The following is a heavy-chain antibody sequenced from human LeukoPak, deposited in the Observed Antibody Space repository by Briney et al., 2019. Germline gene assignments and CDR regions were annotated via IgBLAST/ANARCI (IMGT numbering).Heavy chain of an antibody. CDR1: GFTFSSYS. J-gene: IGHJ4*02. CDR3: ARDSSWAFDY. CDR2: ISSISSYI. D-gene: IGHD6-13*01. Sequence: GGPLRLSCAASGFTFSSYSMNWVRQAPGKGLEWVSSISSISSYIYYADSVKGRFTISRDNAKNSVYLQMNSLRAEDTAVYYCARDSSWAFDYWGQGTLVTVSS. V-gene: IGHV3-21*06.